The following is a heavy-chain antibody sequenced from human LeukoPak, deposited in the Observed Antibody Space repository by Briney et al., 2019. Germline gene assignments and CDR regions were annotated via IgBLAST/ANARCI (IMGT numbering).Heavy chain of an antibody. V-gene: IGHV1-18*01. CDR2: ISAYNGNT. D-gene: IGHD2/OR15-2a*01. CDR3: ARDFSMRVGGSGY. Sequence: ASVKGSCKASVYTFTSYGISWVRQAPGQEVEWMGWISAYNGNTNYAQKLQGRVTMTTDTSTSTAYMELRSLRSDDTAVYYCARDFSMRVGGSGYWGQGTLVTVSS. CDR1: VYTFTSYG. J-gene: IGHJ4*02.